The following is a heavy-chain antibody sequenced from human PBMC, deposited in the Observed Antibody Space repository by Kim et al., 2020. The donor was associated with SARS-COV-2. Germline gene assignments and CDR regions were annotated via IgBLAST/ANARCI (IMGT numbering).Heavy chain of an antibody. V-gene: IGHV3-74*01. Sequence: DTVEGRLTISRDNAKNPLYLQMNSMRAEDTAVYYCERETIAAAGIGMDVWGQGTTVTVSS. CDR3: ERETIAAAGIGMDV. D-gene: IGHD6-13*01. J-gene: IGHJ6*02.